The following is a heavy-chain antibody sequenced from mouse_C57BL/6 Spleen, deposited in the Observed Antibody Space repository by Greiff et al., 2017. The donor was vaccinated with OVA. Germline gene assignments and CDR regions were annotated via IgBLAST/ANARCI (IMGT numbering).Heavy chain of an antibody. J-gene: IGHJ1*03. CDR2: IYPRSGNT. V-gene: IGHV1-81*01. CDR1: GYTFTSYG. CDR3: ARDTTVVAPYFDV. Sequence: VQLQQSGAELARPGASVKLSCKASGYTFTSYGISWVKQRTGQGLEWIGEIYPRSGNTYYNEKFKGKATLTADKSSSTAYMELRSLTSEDSAVYFCARDTTVVAPYFDVWGTGTTVTVSS. D-gene: IGHD1-1*01.